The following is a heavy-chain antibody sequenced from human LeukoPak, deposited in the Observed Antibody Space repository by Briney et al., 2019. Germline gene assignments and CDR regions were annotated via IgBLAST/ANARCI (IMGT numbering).Heavy chain of an antibody. V-gene: IGHV3-53*01. CDR1: GFTVSSNF. D-gene: IGHD6-13*01. CDR3: VRASSTTAAGLFDY. Sequence: GGSLRLPCAASGFTVSSNFMSWVRQAPGKGLEWVSVLYSGGYTVYADSVKGRFTISRDNSENTLYLQMNSLRADDTAVYYCVRASSTTAAGLFDYWGQGTLLTVSS. J-gene: IGHJ4*02. CDR2: LYSGGYT.